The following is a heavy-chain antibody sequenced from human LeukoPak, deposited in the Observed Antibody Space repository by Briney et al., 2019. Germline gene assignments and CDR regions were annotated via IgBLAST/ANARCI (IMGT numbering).Heavy chain of an antibody. CDR3: ATVARSIVGATYWGDAFDI. J-gene: IGHJ3*02. CDR2: ISYDGSNK. D-gene: IGHD1-26*01. CDR1: GATFISYA. Sequence: SCKASGATFISYAMHWVRQAPGKGLEWVAVISYDGSNKYYADSVKGRFTISRDNSKNTLYLQMNSLRAEDTAVYYCATVARSIVGATYWGDAFDIWGQGTMVTVSS. V-gene: IGHV3-30*04.